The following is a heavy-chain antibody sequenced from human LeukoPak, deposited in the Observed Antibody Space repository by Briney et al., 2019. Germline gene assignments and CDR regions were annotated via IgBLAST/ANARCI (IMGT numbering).Heavy chain of an antibody. J-gene: IGHJ6*02. D-gene: IGHD2-15*01. CDR3: ARLVVVAATPYYYYYYGMDV. CDR1: GGSISSYY. CDR2: IYYSGST. Sequence: SETLSLTCTVSGGSISSYYWSWIQQPPGKGLEWIGYIYYSGSTNYNPSLKSRVTISVDTSKNQFSLKLSSVTAADTAVYYCARLVVVAATPYYYYYYGMDVWGQGTTVTVSS. V-gene: IGHV4-59*01.